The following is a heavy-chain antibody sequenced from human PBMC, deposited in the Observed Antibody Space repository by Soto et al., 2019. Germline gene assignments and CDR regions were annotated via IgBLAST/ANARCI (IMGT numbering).Heavy chain of an antibody. V-gene: IGHV4-39*01. CDR3: AGPPCSRAYGMDV. Sequence: SETLSLTCTVSGGSIRTSRYYWGWIRQPPGKGLEWIGNIYYSGSTYYNPSLKSRVTISVDTSKNQFSLKMNSVTAADTAVYYCAGPPCSRAYGMDVWGQGTTVTVSS. D-gene: IGHD6-13*01. CDR2: IYYSGST. J-gene: IGHJ6*02. CDR1: GGSIRTSRYY.